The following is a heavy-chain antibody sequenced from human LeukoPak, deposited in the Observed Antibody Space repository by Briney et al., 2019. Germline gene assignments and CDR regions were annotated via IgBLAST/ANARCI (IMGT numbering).Heavy chain of an antibody. V-gene: IGHV4-59*01. CDR3: ARNGSPYYYYMDV. CDR1: GGSISTYY. Sequence: RSSETLSLTCTVSGGSISTYYWSWIRQPPGKGTEWIGYIYYTGSTGYNPSLKTRVTISVDTSKNQFSPRLSSATSADTAVYYCARNGSPYYYYMDVWGKGTTVTVSS. CDR2: IYYTGST. D-gene: IGHD3-10*01. J-gene: IGHJ6*03.